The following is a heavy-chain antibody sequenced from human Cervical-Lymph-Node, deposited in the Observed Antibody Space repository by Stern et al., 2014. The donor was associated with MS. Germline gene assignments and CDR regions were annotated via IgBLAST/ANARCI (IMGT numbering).Heavy chain of an antibody. D-gene: IGHD5-24*01. V-gene: IGHV3-66*01. CDR1: GSTVNSNY. Sequence: EVQLVESGGTLVQPGGSLRLSCAASGSTVNSNYMTWVRQAPGKGLEWVSIFYSGISTYYAESVKGRFSFSIDNSKNTLFLHMNNLRVEDTAMYYCTREMAARLLDPWGQGTLVIVSA. CDR2: FYSGIST. CDR3: TREMAARLLDP. J-gene: IGHJ5*02.